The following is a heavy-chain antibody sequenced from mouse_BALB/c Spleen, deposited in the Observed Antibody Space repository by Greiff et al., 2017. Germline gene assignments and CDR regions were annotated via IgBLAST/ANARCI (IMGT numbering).Heavy chain of an antibody. CDR1: GYAFSSSW. D-gene: IGHD1-1*02. Sequence: VQLQQSGPELVKPGASVKISCKASGYAFSSSWMNWVKQRPGQGLEWIGRIYPGDGDTNYNGKFKGKATLTADKSSSTAYMQLSSLTSVDSAVYFGARSGDGDAMDYWGEGTSVTVSS. V-gene: IGHV1-82*01. CDR2: IYPGDGDT. J-gene: IGHJ4*01. CDR3: ARSGDGDAMDY.